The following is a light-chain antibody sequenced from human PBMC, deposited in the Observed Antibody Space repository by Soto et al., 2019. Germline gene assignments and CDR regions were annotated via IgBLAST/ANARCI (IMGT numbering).Light chain of an antibody. J-gene: IGKJ5*01. V-gene: IGKV3-15*01. CDR2: GAS. Sequence: EIVMTQSPTLSVSTGEGATLSCRASQSVSNNLAWYQQKPGQAPRLLIYGASTRATGIPARFSGSGSGTEFTLTMSSLLSEDFAVYYCQQYNNWPLTFGQGTRLEI. CDR1: QSVSNN. CDR3: QQYNNWPLT.